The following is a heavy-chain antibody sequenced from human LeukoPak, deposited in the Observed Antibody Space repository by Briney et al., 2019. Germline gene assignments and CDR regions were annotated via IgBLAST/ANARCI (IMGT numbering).Heavy chain of an antibody. J-gene: IGHJ4*02. CDR3: ARAPKVRAYFDY. CDR1: GGSLSGYY. V-gene: IGHV4-34*01. CDR2: INHSGST. Sequence: SETLSLTCAVYGGSLSGYYWSWIRQPPGKGLEWIGEINHSGSTNYNPSLKSRVTISVDTSKNQFSLKLSSVTAADTAVYYCARAPKVRAYFDYWGQGTLVTVSS.